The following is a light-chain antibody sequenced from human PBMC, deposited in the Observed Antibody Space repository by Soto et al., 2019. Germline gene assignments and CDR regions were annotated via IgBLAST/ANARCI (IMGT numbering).Light chain of an antibody. CDR3: QQYGSSPIT. V-gene: IGKV3-20*01. Sequence: EIVLTQSPGILSLSPGERASLSCWSSQSLSSNFLAWYQQKPGQAPRLLIYGASSRATGIPDRFSGSGSGTDFTLTISRLEPEDFAVYYCQQYGSSPITFGQGTRLEIK. CDR2: GAS. CDR1: QSLSSNF. J-gene: IGKJ5*01.